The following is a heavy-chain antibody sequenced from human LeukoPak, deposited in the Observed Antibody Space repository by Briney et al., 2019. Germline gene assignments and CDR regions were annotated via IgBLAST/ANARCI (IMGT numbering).Heavy chain of an antibody. J-gene: IGHJ4*02. CDR3: ARDLHPRLAGFFDY. V-gene: IGHV3-53*01. CDR2: IYSGGST. Sequence: GGSLRLSCAASGFTVSSNYMSWVRQAPGKGLEWVSIIYSGGSTYYADSVEGRFTISRDNSKNTLYLQMKTLKAEDTAVYYCARDLHPRLAGFFDYWGQGTLVTVSS. D-gene: IGHD3-3*02. CDR1: GFTVSSNY.